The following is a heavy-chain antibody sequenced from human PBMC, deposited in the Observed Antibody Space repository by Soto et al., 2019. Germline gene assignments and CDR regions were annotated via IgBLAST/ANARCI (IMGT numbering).Heavy chain of an antibody. CDR3: AKLDGYNPDY. V-gene: IGHV3-30*18. CDR1: GFTFSSYG. J-gene: IGHJ4*02. Sequence: QVQLVESGGGVVQPGRSLRLSCAASGFTFSSYGMHWVRQAPGKGLEWVAVISYDGSNKYYADSVKGRFTISRDNSNNTLYLQMNSLRAEDTAVYYCAKLDGYNPDYWGQGTLVTVSS. D-gene: IGHD5-12*01. CDR2: ISYDGSNK.